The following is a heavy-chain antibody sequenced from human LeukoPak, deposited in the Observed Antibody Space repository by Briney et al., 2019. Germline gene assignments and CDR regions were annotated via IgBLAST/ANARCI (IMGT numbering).Heavy chain of an antibody. Sequence: GGSLRLSCAASGFLFSDYAFHWVRQTPDKGLQWVALIRHDGSNEYYVDSVKGRFTTSRDNSKSTVYLQMNSLRAEDTAVYYCANPPTVTSFHYWGQGTLVTVSS. V-gene: IGHV3-30*02. D-gene: IGHD4-11*01. J-gene: IGHJ4*02. CDR3: ANPPTVTSFHY. CDR2: IRHDGSNE. CDR1: GFLFSDYA.